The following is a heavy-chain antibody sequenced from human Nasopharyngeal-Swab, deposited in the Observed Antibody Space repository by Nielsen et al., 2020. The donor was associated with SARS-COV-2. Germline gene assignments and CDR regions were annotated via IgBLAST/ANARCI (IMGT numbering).Heavy chain of an antibody. J-gene: IGHJ4*02. Sequence: GESLKISCAASGFTFSSYSMNWVRQAPGKGLEWVSALSGTGTSTFYADSVKGRFTISRDNAKNTLHLQMNSLRAEDTALYYCAKVGGGVGYWGQGTLVTVSS. CDR3: AKVGGGVGY. D-gene: IGHD3-16*01. CDR2: LSGTGTST. CDR1: GFTFSSYS. V-gene: IGHV3-23*01.